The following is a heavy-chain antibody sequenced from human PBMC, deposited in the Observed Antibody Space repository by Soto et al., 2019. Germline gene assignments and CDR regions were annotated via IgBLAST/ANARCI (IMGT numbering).Heavy chain of an antibody. CDR2: IYYSGST. Sequence: SETLSLTCTVSGGSISSYYWSWIRQPPGKGLEWIGYIYYSGSTNYNPSLKSRVTISVDTSKNQFSLKLSSVTAADTAVYYCARSGSSSSYYYYGMDVWGQGTTVTVSS. CDR3: ARSGSSSSYYYYGMDV. D-gene: IGHD6-6*01. J-gene: IGHJ6*02. V-gene: IGHV4-59*01. CDR1: GGSISSYY.